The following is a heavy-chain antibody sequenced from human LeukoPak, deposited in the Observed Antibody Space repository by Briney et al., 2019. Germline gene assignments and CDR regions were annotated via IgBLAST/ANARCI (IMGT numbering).Heavy chain of an antibody. CDR1: GFTFSIYA. V-gene: IGHV3-23*01. Sequence: GGSLRLSCAASGFTFSIYAMTWVRQAPGKGLEWVSVISGGGGSTYYGDSVKGRFTISRDNSKNTLFLQMNTLRVEDTAIYYCVKGDTVTTRPNFDYWGQGTLVTVSS. J-gene: IGHJ4*02. CDR2: ISGGGGST. D-gene: IGHD4-17*01. CDR3: VKGDTVTTRPNFDY.